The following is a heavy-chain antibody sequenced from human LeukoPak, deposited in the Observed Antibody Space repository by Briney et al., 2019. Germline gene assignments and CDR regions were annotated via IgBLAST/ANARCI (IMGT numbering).Heavy chain of an antibody. CDR1: GFTFSSYS. V-gene: IGHV3-21*01. J-gene: IGHJ6*02. D-gene: IGHD2-15*01. CDR2: ISSSSSYI. Sequence: GGSLRLSCAASGFTFSSYSMNWVRQAPGKGLEWVSSISSSSSYIYYADSVKGRFTISRDNAKNSLYLQMNSLRAEDTAVYYCARDKIVGDYYGMDVWGQGTLVTVSS. CDR3: ARDKIVGDYYGMDV.